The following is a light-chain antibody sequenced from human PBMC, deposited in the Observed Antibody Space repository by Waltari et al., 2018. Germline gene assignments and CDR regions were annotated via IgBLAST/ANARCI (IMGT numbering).Light chain of an antibody. CDR2: EVS. J-gene: IGLJ1*01. Sequence: QSALTQPASVSGSPGQSITISCTGTSSDVGGYNYVSWYQQPPGKAPKLMIYEVSNRPSGVSNRFSGSKSGNTASLTISGLQAEDEADYYCSSYTCSSTLVFGTGTKVTVL. V-gene: IGLV2-14*01. CDR1: SSDVGGYNY. CDR3: SSYTCSSTLV.